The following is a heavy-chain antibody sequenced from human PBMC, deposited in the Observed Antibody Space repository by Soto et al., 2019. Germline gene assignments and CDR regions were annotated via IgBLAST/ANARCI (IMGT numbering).Heavy chain of an antibody. CDR3: AKEFWSGPFDY. CDR1: GFTFSSYG. J-gene: IGHJ4*02. Sequence: QVQLVESGGGVVQPGRSLRLSCAASGFTFSSYGMHWVRQAPGKGLEGVAVLWSDGSNKYYADSVKGRFTISRDNSKNTLYLQVNSLRAEDTAVYYCAKEFWSGPFDYWGQGTLVTVSS. V-gene: IGHV3-33*06. D-gene: IGHD3-3*01. CDR2: LWSDGSNK.